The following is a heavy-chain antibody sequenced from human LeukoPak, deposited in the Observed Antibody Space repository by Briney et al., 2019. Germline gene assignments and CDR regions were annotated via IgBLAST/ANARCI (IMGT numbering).Heavy chain of an antibody. V-gene: IGHV3-64*01. Sequence: GGSLRLSCAASGSTFSSYAMHWVRQAPGKGLEYVSAISSNGGSTYYANSVKGRFTISRDNSKNTLYLQMGSLRAEDMAVYYCARASAGWGADDYWGQGTLVTVSS. CDR2: ISSNGGST. D-gene: IGHD1-26*01. CDR1: GSTFSSYA. J-gene: IGHJ4*02. CDR3: ARASAGWGADDY.